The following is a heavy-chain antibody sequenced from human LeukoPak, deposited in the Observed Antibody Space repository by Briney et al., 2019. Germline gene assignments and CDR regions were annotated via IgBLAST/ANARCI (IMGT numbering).Heavy chain of an antibody. CDR3: ARDLGYGAFERHDY. V-gene: IGHV1-18*01. CDR1: GYTFTNYG. Sequence: GASVKVSCKASGYTFTNYGLTWVRQAPGQGREWMGWISTYNGNTNYAQSIQGRVTMTTDTSTTTAYMELRSLRSDDTAVYYCARDLGYGAFERHDYWGQGTRVTVSS. D-gene: IGHD5-12*01. J-gene: IGHJ4*02. CDR2: ISTYNGNT.